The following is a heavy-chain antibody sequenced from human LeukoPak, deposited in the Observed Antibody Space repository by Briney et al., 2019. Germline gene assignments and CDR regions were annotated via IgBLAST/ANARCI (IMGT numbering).Heavy chain of an antibody. J-gene: IGHJ4*02. CDR3: TQGY. CDR1: GFTFRDYA. CDR2: IRSKTFGGTA. V-gene: IGHV3-49*04. Sequence: PGGSLRLSCTASGFTFRDYAMNWVRQAPGKGLEWVSFIRSKTFGGTAEYAASVKGRFTISRDDSKSIAYLEMNSLKTEDTGMYYCTQGYWGQGTLVTVSS.